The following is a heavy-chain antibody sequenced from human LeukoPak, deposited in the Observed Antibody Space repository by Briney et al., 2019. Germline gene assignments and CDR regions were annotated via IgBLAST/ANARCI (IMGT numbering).Heavy chain of an antibody. J-gene: IGHJ4*02. CDR1: GFTFSSYS. D-gene: IGHD3-3*01. CDR3: ARDQMRPNYDFWSGPWGRAYYFDY. V-gene: IGHV3-21*01. Sequence: PGGSLRLSCAASGFTFSSYSMNRVRQAPGKGLEWVSSISSSSYIYYADSVKGRFTISRDNAKNSLYLQMNSLRAEDTAVYYCARDQMRPNYDFWSGPWGRAYYFDYWGQGTLVTVSS. CDR2: ISSSSYI.